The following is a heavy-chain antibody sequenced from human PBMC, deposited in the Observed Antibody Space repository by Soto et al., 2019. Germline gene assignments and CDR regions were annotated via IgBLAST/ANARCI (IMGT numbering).Heavy chain of an antibody. CDR3: ARRYGVYFDY. Sequence: QVQLQESGPGLVKPSETLSLTCTVSGGSISRYYWSWIRQPPGKGLEWIGYIYYSGSTNYNPSLKSRVTISVDTSKNHFSLKLSSVTAADTAVYYCARRYGVYFDYWGQGTLVTVSS. D-gene: IGHD4-17*01. CDR2: IYYSGST. CDR1: GGSISRYY. V-gene: IGHV4-59*08. J-gene: IGHJ4*02.